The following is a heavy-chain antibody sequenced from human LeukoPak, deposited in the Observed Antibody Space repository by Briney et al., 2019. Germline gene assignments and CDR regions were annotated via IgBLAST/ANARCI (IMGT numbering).Heavy chain of an antibody. D-gene: IGHD6-19*01. V-gene: IGHV4-59*01. Sequence: SETLSLTCTVSGGXISXYYWXWXXXPPGXXXXXXGXIYYSGSANYNPSLKSRVTISVDTSKNQFSLKLSSVTAADTAVYYCARVAGHYYYYGMDVWGQGTTVTAS. CDR1: GGXISXYY. CDR2: IYYSGSA. CDR3: ARVAGHYYYYGMDV. J-gene: IGHJ6*02.